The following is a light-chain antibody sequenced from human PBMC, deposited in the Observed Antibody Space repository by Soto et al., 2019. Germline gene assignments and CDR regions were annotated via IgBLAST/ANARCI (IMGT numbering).Light chain of an antibody. CDR1: SSDVGGYNY. Sequence: SVLKHAASLSRAAGQCISITCPGTSSDVGGYNYVSWYQQHPGKAPKLMIYDVSDRPSGVSNRFSGSKSGNTASLTISGLHDEDEDDYYCSSYTSGFYVFGTGTKVTVL. V-gene: IGLV2-14*01. CDR3: SSYTSGFYV. CDR2: DVS. J-gene: IGLJ1*01.